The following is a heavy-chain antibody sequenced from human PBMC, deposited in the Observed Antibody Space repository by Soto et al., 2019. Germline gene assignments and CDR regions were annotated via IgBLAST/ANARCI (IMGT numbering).Heavy chain of an antibody. Sequence: SETLSLTCTVSGGSISSGDYYWSWVRQPPGKGLEWIGYISYSGNTYYNPSLKSRVTISVDTSKIQFSLNLSSVTAADTAVYYCARGKQQLLDYWGQGTLVTVSS. CDR1: GGSISSGDYY. J-gene: IGHJ4*02. V-gene: IGHV4-30-4*01. D-gene: IGHD6-13*01. CDR3: ARGKQQLLDY. CDR2: ISYSGNT.